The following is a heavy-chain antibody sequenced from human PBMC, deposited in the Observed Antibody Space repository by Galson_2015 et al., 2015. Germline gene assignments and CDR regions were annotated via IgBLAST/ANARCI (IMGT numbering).Heavy chain of an antibody. V-gene: IGHV1-2*06. J-gene: IGHJ3*02. D-gene: IGHD6-19*01. CDR2: INPNSGDT. CDR1: GYTFTAYY. CDR3: ARGGSSSGWYDAFDI. Sequence: SVKVSCKASGYTFTAYYMHWVRQAPGQGLEWMGRINPNSGDTYYAQKFQGRVTMTRDTSISTAYMELSSLRSDDTAVYYCARGGSSSGWYDAFDIWGQGTTVTVSS.